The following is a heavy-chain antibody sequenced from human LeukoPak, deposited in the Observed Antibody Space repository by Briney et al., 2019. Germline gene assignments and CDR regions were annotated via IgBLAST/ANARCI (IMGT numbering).Heavy chain of an antibody. CDR1: GFTFSNAW. J-gene: IGHJ6*03. V-gene: IGHV3-15*01. Sequence: GGSRRPSCAASGFTFSNAWISWVRQAPGKGLEWVGRIKSKTERGTTDYAAPVKGRFTISRDDSKSTLYVQMNSLKTEDTAVYYCTTDPTYYYYYMDVWGKGPTVSVSS. CDR2: IKSKTERGTT. CDR3: TTDPTYYYYYMDV.